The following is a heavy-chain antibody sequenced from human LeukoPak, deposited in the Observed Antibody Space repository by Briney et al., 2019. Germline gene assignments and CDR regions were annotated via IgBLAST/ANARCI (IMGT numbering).Heavy chain of an antibody. Sequence: GRSLRLSCAASGFTFSSYAMHWVRQAPGKGLEWVAVIWYDGTNKYYADSVKGRFTISRDNSKNTLHLQMNSLRAEDTAVYYCAKNQGSGSFALDYWGQGTLVTVSS. V-gene: IGHV3-33*06. CDR3: AKNQGSGSFALDY. CDR1: GFTFSSYA. J-gene: IGHJ4*02. CDR2: IWYDGTNK. D-gene: IGHD1-26*01.